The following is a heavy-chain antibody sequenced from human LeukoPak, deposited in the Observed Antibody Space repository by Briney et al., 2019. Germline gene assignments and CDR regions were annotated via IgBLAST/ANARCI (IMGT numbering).Heavy chain of an antibody. Sequence: GGSLRLSCAASGFTFSNYAMTWVRQSPGKGLDWVSSISNSGRTTYYADSVKGRFTISRDISANTLYLQMNSLRAEDTAVYYCARDCMVRGVTHAFDIWGQGTMVTVSS. CDR1: GFTFSNYA. D-gene: IGHD3-10*01. V-gene: IGHV3-23*01. CDR2: ISNSGRTT. CDR3: ARDCMVRGVTHAFDI. J-gene: IGHJ3*02.